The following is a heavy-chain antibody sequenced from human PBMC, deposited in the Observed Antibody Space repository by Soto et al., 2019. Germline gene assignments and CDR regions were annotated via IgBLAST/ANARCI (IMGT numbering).Heavy chain of an antibody. D-gene: IGHD3-22*01. J-gene: IGHJ1*01. CDR1: GFTFSSYA. CDR2: ISGSGGST. CDR3: AKVTGGSGYYQYFQH. V-gene: IGHV3-23*01. Sequence: GGSLRLSCAASGFTFSSYAMSWVRQAPGKGLEWVSAISGSGGSTYYADSAKGRFTISRDNSKNTLYLQMNSLRAEDTAVYYCAKVTGGSGYYQYFQHWGQGTLVTVSS.